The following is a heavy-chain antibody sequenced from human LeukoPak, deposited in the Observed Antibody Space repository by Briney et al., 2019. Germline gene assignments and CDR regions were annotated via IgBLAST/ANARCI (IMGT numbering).Heavy chain of an antibody. CDR2: ISGSGYAI. D-gene: IGHD1-26*01. CDR1: GFNFGDYG. V-gene: IGHV3-11*01. Sequence: PGGSLRLSCAASGFNFGDYGMTWVRQAPGRGLEWVSHISGSGYAIHHPGSVKGRFTISRDNAKNSLYLQMNSLRVEDSAVYYCARLSGTYSRGGDHWGQGTLVTVSS. CDR3: ARLSGTYSRGGDH. J-gene: IGHJ4*02.